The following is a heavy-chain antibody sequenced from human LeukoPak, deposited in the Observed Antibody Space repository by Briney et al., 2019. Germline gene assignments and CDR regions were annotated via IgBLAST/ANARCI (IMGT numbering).Heavy chain of an antibody. CDR2: INPNGGGT. Sequence: ASVKVSCKASGYTFTGYYMYWVRQAPGQGLEWMGWINPNGGGTNYAQKFQGRVTPTRDTSISTAYMELSRLRYDDTAVYYCARVEAYCGADCYSDYWGQGTLVTVSS. CDR3: ARVEAYCGADCYSDY. V-gene: IGHV1-2*02. J-gene: IGHJ4*02. D-gene: IGHD2-21*02. CDR1: GYTFTGYY.